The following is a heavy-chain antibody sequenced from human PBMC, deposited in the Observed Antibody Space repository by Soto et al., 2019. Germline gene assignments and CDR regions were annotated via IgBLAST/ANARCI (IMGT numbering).Heavy chain of an antibody. V-gene: IGHV3-30-3*01. CDR1: GFTFVAYA. Sequence: AGGSMRLSWTASGFTFVAYARHRVRQAQGKGLEWVALISYGGSDKDYADSVKGRFPISRDNSRNTLFLQMNSLRAEDTAVYYCAIYFYADGDSRGYHRSPAYWRQGTPVPGCS. CDR2: ISYGGSDK. D-gene: IGHD3-22*01. CDR3: AIYFYADGDSRGYHRSPAY. J-gene: IGHJ1*01.